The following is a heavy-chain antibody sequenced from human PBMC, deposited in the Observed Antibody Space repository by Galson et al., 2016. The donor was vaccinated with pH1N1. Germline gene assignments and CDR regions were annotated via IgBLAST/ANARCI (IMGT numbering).Heavy chain of an antibody. CDR1: GYMFASYG. Sequence: SCKASGYMFASYGISWVRQAPGQGLEWMGWISGHNGNANYAQRLQDRLTMTTDTSTNTAYMELRSLRSDDTAVYYCARDRGYGSGTYYFEYWGQGSLVTVSS. J-gene: IGHJ4*02. CDR2: ISGHNGNA. V-gene: IGHV1-18*01. CDR3: ARDRGYGSGTYYFEY. D-gene: IGHD3-10*01.